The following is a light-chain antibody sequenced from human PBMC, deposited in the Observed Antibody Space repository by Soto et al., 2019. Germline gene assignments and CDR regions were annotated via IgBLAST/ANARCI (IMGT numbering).Light chain of an antibody. CDR1: QGINNY. CDR2: VAS. CDR3: QQLNNYPRT. V-gene: IGKV1-9*01. Sequence: DIQLTQSPSFLSASVGDRVTITCRASQGINNYLAWYQQKPGKAPKLLIYVASTLQSGVPSRFSGSGSGTEFTLTISSLQPEDFATYYCQQLNNYPRTFGQGTKVEIK. J-gene: IGKJ1*01.